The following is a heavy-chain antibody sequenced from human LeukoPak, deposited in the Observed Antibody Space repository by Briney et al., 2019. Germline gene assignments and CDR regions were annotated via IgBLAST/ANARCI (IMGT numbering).Heavy chain of an antibody. CDR3: ARGGPRYSSGWSRLDAFDI. CDR2: ISYDGSNK. V-gene: IGHV3-30-3*01. Sequence: GGSLRLSCAASGFTFSSYAMHWVRQAPGKGLEWVAVISYDGSNKYYADSVKGRFTISRDNSKNTLYLQMNSLRAEDTAVYYCARGGPRYSSGWSRLDAFDIWGQGTMVTVSS. J-gene: IGHJ3*02. D-gene: IGHD6-19*01. CDR1: GFTFSSYA.